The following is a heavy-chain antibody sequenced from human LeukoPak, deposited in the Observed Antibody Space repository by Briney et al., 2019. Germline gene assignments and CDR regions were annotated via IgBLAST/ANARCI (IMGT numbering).Heavy chain of an antibody. Sequence: GGSLRLSCAASGFTFSSYSMNWVRQAPGKGLEWVSYISSSSSTIYYADSVKGRFTISRDNAKNSLYLQMNSLRAEDTAVYYCARDRRGEGVFDIWGQGIVVTVSS. V-gene: IGHV3-48*04. CDR2: ISSSSSTI. CDR1: GFTFSSYS. D-gene: IGHD3-10*01. J-gene: IGHJ3*02. CDR3: ARDRRGEGVFDI.